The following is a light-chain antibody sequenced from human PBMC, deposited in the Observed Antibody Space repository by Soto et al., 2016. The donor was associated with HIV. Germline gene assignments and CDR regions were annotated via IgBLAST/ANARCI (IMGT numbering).Light chain of an antibody. CDR2: DDS. Sequence: YELTQPPSVSVASGETATITCGGDNIGTKAVHWYQQRPGQAPVLVLFDDSDRPSGIPERFSASKSQNTATLTIRRVEAGDEADFYCQVWDNISGHTYVFGTGTKVTVL. CDR1: NIGTKA. V-gene: IGLV3-21*02. J-gene: IGLJ1*01. CDR3: QVWDNISGHTYV.